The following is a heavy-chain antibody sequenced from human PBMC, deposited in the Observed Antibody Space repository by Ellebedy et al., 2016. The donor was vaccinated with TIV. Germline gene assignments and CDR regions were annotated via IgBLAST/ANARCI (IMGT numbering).Heavy chain of an antibody. CDR3: ARDHTAFRIAAAGHDY. CDR1: GFTFSSYS. J-gene: IGHJ4*02. D-gene: IGHD6-13*01. Sequence: GESLKISXAASGFTFSSYSMNWVRQAPGKGLEWVSSISSSSSYIYYADSVKGRFTISRDNAKNSLYLQMNSLRAEDTAVFYCARDHTAFRIAAAGHDYWGQGTLVTVSS. V-gene: IGHV3-21*01. CDR2: ISSSSSYI.